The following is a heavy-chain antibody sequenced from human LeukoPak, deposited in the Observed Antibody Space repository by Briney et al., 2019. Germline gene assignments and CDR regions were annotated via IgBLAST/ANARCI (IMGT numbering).Heavy chain of an antibody. J-gene: IGHJ3*02. Sequence: GASVKVSCKASGYTFTGYYMHWVRQAPGQGPECMGWINPNSGGTNYAQKFQGRITMTKDTSISTAYMELSRLRSDDTAVYYCARELGRNAFDIWGQGTMVTVSP. CDR2: INPNSGGT. D-gene: IGHD7-27*01. V-gene: IGHV1-2*02. CDR3: ARELGRNAFDI. CDR1: GYTFTGYY.